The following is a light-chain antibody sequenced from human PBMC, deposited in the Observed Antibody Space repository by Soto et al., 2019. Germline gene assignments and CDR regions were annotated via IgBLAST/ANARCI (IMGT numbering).Light chain of an antibody. CDR2: EAS. V-gene: IGKV3-15*01. J-gene: IGKJ2*01. CDR1: RSISTN. Sequence: ETGMTQSPVTLSVSPGERATLSCRASRSISTNVAWYQQKSGQAPRLLIYEASTRATGIPARFSGSGSGTEFTLTLSSLQSEDSAVYYCQQYNDWRTFGQGTKLAIK. CDR3: QQYNDWRT.